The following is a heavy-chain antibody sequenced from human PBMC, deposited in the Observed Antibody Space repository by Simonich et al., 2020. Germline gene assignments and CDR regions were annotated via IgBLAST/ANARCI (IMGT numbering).Heavy chain of an antibody. Sequence: QVQLVQSGAEVKKPGASVKVSCKASGYTFTGYYMHWVRQDPGQGLEWREGIKPTRGGTKFEQKFQGRVTMTRDTSISTAYMELSRLRSDDTAVYYCARWPSIPASYGSGSYFDYWGQGTLVTVSS. CDR3: ARWPSIPASYGSGSYFDY. V-gene: IGHV1-2*02. J-gene: IGHJ4*02. CDR1: GYTFTGYY. CDR2: IKPTRGGT. D-gene: IGHD3-10*01.